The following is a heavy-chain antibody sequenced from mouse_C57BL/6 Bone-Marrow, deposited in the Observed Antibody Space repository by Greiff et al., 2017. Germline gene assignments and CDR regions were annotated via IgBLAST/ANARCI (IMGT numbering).Heavy chain of an antibody. CDR2: IRNKANNHAT. D-gene: IGHD1-1*01. CDR3: TREGYYYGSSPLAY. CDR1: GFTFSDAW. J-gene: IGHJ3*01. V-gene: IGHV6-6*01. Sequence: DVMLVESGGGLVQPGGSMKLSCAASGFTFSDAWMDWVRQSPEKGLEWVAEIRNKANNHATYYAESVKGRFTISRDDSKSSVYLQMNSLRAEDTGIYYCTREGYYYGSSPLAYWGQGTLVTVSA.